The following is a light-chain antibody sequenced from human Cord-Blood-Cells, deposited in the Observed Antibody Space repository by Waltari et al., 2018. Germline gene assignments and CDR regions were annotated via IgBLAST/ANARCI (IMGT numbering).Light chain of an antibody. V-gene: IGLV2-23*01. CDR2: EGS. J-gene: IGLJ2*01. CDR3: CSYAGSSTYVV. CDR1: SSDVGSYNL. Sequence: QSALTQPASMSGSPGQSITIPCTGTSSDVGSYNLFPWYQQHPGKAPKLMIYEGSKRPSGVSNRFSGSKSGNTASLTISGLQAEDEADYYCCSYAGSSTYVVFGGGTKLTVL.